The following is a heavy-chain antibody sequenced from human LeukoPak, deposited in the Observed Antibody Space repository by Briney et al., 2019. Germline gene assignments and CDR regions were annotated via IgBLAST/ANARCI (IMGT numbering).Heavy chain of an antibody. J-gene: IGHJ6*03. CDR2: ISGSGGST. CDR1: GFTFSSYA. CDR3: AKSGTSSGYYPYYYYYYMDV. D-gene: IGHD3-22*01. V-gene: IGHV3-23*01. Sequence: GGSLRLSCAASGFTFSSYAMSWVRQAPGKGLEWVSAISGSGGSTYYADSVKGRFTISRDNSKNTLYLQMNSLRAEDTAVYYCAKSGTSSGYYPYYYYYYMDVWGKGTTVTVSS.